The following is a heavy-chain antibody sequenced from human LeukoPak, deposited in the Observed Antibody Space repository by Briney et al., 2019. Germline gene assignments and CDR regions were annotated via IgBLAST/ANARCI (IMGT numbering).Heavy chain of an antibody. Sequence: GGSLRLSCAASGFTFSSYGMHWVRQAPGKGLEWVAVIWYDGSNKYYADSVKGRFTISRDNSKNTLYLQMNSLRAEDTAVYYCAKSRSGYYQLAFDIWGQGTMVTVSS. CDR2: IWYDGSNK. CDR3: AKSRSGYYQLAFDI. V-gene: IGHV3-33*06. D-gene: IGHD3-22*01. J-gene: IGHJ3*02. CDR1: GFTFSSYG.